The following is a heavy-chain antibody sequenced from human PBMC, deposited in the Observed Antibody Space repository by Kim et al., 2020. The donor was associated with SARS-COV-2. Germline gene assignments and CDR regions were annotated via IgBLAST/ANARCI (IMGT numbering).Heavy chain of an antibody. J-gene: IGHJ4*02. CDR1: GYTFTSYT. D-gene: IGHD4-17*01. CDR3: ARDITLTTVTLGY. Sequence: ASVKVSCKASGYTFTSYTMNWVRQAPGQGLEWRGWINTNTGNPTYAQGFTGRFVFSLDTSVSTAYLQISSLKAEDTAVYYCARDITLTTVTLGYWGQGTLVTVSS. CDR2: INTNTGNP. V-gene: IGHV7-4-1*02.